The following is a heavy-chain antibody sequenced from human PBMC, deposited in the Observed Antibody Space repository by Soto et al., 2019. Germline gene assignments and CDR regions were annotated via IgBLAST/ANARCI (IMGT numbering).Heavy chain of an antibody. CDR3: GARPYDYYGLDV. J-gene: IGHJ6*02. Sequence: PSDTLSLTCTVFGGSISTPGYSWSWIRQPPGKAPEWIGYVYHNGSAYPKPPLKSRVTIPLDGAKDQFSLKMTTVTAADTCLYFCGARPYDYYGLDVWGQGTTVTVSS. CDR2: VYHNGSA. D-gene: IGHD3-16*01. V-gene: IGHV4-30-2*01. CDR1: GGSISTPGYS.